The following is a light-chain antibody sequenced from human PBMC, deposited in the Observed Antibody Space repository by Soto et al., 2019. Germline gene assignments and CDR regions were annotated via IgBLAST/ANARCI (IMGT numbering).Light chain of an antibody. CDR3: QQCGSLPGT. Sequence: ETVFTQSPGTLSLSPGERATLSCRASQTVNGNYLCWYQQKPGQAPRLLIYGTSSRATGIPDRFSGSGSGTDFTLTISRLEPEDFAVYYCQQCGSLPGTFGQGTKVDIK. CDR1: QTVNGNY. V-gene: IGKV3-20*01. J-gene: IGKJ1*01. CDR2: GTS.